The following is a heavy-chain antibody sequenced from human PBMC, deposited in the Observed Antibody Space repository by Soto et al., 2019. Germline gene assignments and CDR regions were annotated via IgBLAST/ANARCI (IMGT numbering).Heavy chain of an antibody. CDR2: IWYDGSNK. V-gene: IGHV3-33*01. CDR1: GFTFSSYG. Sequence: LRLSCAASGFTFSSYGMHWVCQAPGKGLEWVAVIWYDGSNKYYADSVKGRFTISRDNSKNTLYLQMNSLRAEDTAVYYCARDRGRVVAYYYYGMDVWGQGTTVTVSS. J-gene: IGHJ6*02. CDR3: ARDRGRVVAYYYYGMDV. D-gene: IGHD2-15*01.